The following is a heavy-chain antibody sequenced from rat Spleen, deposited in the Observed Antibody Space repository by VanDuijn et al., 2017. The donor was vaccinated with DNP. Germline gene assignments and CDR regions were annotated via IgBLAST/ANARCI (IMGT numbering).Heavy chain of an antibody. J-gene: IGHJ1*01. Sequence: EVQLVESGGGLVQPGWSMKLSCASSGFTFINYYMAWVRQAPTKGLEWVASIGTGGGNTYYRGSVRGRFTISRDNAKGTLYLQMNSLKSEDTATYYCARGSSSIYWYFDFWGPGTMVTVSS. CDR3: ARGSSSIYWYFDF. CDR2: IGTGGGNT. CDR1: GFTFINYY. D-gene: IGHD1-2*01. V-gene: IGHV5-25*01.